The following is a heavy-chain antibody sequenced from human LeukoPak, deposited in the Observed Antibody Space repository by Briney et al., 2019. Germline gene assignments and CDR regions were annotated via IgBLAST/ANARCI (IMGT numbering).Heavy chain of an antibody. D-gene: IGHD1-1*01. CDR3: ARPSTTVSLPDY. Sequence: GGSLRLSCAASGFIFSDYYMAWIRQAPEKGLEWVSYISIRGTLKYYTDSVKGRFTISRDNAEKSVYLQMNSLRAEDTAVYYCARPSTTVSLPDYRGQGTLVTVSS. J-gene: IGHJ4*02. CDR2: ISIRGTLK. CDR1: GFIFSDYY. V-gene: IGHV3-11*04.